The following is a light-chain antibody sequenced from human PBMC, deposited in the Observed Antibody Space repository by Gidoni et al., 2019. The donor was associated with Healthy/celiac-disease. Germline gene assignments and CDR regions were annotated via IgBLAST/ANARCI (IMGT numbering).Light chain of an antibody. CDR2: DVS. J-gene: IGLJ1*01. CDR1: SSDVGGYNY. Sequence: QSALTKPASVSGSPGQSIPISCTGTSSDVGGYNYVSWYQQHPGKAPKLMIYDVSNRPSGVSNRFSGSKSGNTASLTISGLQAEDEADYYCSSYTSSSTYVFGTGTKVTVL. V-gene: IGLV2-14*01. CDR3: SSYTSSSTYV.